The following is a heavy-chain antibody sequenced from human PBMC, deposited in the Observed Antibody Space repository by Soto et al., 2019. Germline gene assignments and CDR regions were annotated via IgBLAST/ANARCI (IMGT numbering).Heavy chain of an antibody. CDR1: GGTFSSYA. Sequence: QVQLVQSGAEVKKPGSSVQVSCQASGGTFSSYAISWVRQAPGQGLEWMGGIIPIVGTANYAKKFQGRVTITADESTSTAYMELSSLRSDDTAVYYCARGEAYWYFDLWGRGTLVTVSS. J-gene: IGHJ2*01. CDR2: IIPIVGTA. D-gene: IGHD3-16*01. CDR3: ARGEAYWYFDL. V-gene: IGHV1-69*01.